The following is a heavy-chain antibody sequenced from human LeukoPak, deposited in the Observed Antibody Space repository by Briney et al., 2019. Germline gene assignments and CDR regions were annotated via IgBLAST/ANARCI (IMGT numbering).Heavy chain of an antibody. D-gene: IGHD3-10*01. V-gene: IGHV3-30*18. CDR2: ISYDGSNK. CDR3: AKGGRGVVYYFDY. Sequence: GGSLRLSCAASGFTFSSYGMHWVRQAPGKGLEWVAVISYDGSNKYYADSVKGRFTISRDNSKNTLYLQMNSLRAEDTAVYYCAKGGRGVVYYFDYWGQGTLVTVSS. J-gene: IGHJ4*02. CDR1: GFTFSSYG.